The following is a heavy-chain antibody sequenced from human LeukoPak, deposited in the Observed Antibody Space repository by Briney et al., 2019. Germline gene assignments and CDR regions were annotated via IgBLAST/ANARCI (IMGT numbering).Heavy chain of an antibody. CDR2: IKSKTDGGTT. CDR3: TTSEDYYDSSGSDPFDY. V-gene: IGHV3-15*01. CDR1: GFTFSNAW. J-gene: IGHJ4*02. Sequence: GGSLRLSCAASGFTFSNAWMSWVRQAPGKGLEWVGRIKSKTDGGTTDHAAPVKGRFTISRDDSKNALYLQMNSLKTEDTAVYYCTTSEDYYDSSGSDPFDYWGQGTLVTVSS. D-gene: IGHD3-22*01.